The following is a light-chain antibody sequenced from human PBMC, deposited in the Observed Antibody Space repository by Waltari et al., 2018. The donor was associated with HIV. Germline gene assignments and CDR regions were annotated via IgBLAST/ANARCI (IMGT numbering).Light chain of an antibody. CDR3: LSYDDRLSGSRV. CDR1: SSNIGAGYD. V-gene: IGLV1-40*01. J-gene: IGLJ3*02. CDR2: GNN. Sequence: QSVLTQPPSVSGAPGPRVTISCSGSSSNIGAGYDVAWYQQLPGTAPRFLIYGNNNRPSGVPDRFSGSKSGAPASLAITGLQAEDEAIYYCLSYDDRLSGSRVFGGGTKVTVL.